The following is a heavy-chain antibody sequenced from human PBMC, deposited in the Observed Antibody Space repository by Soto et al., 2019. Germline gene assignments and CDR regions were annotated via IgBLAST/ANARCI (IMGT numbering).Heavy chain of an antibody. D-gene: IGHD6-6*01. Sequence: ASVKVSCKASGYTFTSYYINWVRQATGQGLEWMGWMNPNSGNTGYAQKFQGRVTMTRNTSISTAYMELSSLRSEDTAVYYCARDLSSSPYAFDIWGQGTMVTVSS. CDR2: MNPNSGNT. CDR3: ARDLSSSPYAFDI. V-gene: IGHV1-8*02. J-gene: IGHJ3*02. CDR1: GYTFTSYY.